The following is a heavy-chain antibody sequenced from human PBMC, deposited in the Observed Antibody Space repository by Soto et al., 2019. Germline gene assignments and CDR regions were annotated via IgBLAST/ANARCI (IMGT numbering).Heavy chain of an antibody. CDR1: DDSISSGGYY. CDR3: ASIYDSSGYYYGNNWFDP. CDR2: IYDSGST. Sequence: SETLSLTCTVSDDSISSGGYYWSWIRQHPGKGLEWIGYIYDSGSTYYNPSLKSRVTISVDTSKNQFSLKLSSVTAADTAVYYCASIYDSSGYYYGNNWFDPWGQGTLVTVSS. D-gene: IGHD3-22*01. V-gene: IGHV4-31*03. J-gene: IGHJ5*02.